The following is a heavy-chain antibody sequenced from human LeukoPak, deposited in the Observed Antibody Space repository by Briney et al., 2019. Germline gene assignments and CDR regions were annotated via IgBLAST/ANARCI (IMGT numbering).Heavy chain of an antibody. CDR1: GFTFSSYA. CDR2: ISYDGSNK. CDR3: ARDSDSSGYKVYFDY. Sequence: GGSLRLSFAASGFTFSSYAMHWVRQAPGKGLEWVAVISYDGSNKYYADSVKGRFTISRDNSKNTLYLQMNSLRAEDTAVYYCARDSDSSGYKVYFDYWGQGTLVTVSS. D-gene: IGHD3-22*01. V-gene: IGHV3-30-3*01. J-gene: IGHJ4*02.